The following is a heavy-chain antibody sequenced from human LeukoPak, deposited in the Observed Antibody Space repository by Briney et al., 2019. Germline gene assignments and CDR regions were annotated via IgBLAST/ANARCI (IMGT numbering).Heavy chain of an antibody. CDR1: GFTFSSYA. J-gene: IGHJ4*02. CDR3: AKASKMDTILPPFDY. Sequence: GGSLRLSCAASGFTFSSYAMSWVRQAPGKGLEWVSSISSNGGSTYYADSVKGRFTISRDNSKYTLYLQMNSLRAEDTAVYYCAKASKMDTILPPFDYWGQGTLVTVSS. V-gene: IGHV3-23*01. D-gene: IGHD5-24*01. CDR2: ISSNGGST.